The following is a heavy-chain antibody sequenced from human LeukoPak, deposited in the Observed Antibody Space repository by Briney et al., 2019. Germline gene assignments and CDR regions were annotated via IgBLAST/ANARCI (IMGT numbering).Heavy chain of an antibody. CDR1: GYTLTELS. CDR3: ARVPYSTADY. V-gene: IGHV1-18*01. CDR2: ISAYNGNT. D-gene: IGHD2-15*01. J-gene: IGHJ4*02. Sequence: ASVKVSCKVSGYTLTELSMHWVRQAPGKGLEWMGWISAYNGNTNYAQKLQGRVTMTTDTSTSTAYMELRSLRSDDTAVYYCARVPYSTADYWGQGTLVTVSS.